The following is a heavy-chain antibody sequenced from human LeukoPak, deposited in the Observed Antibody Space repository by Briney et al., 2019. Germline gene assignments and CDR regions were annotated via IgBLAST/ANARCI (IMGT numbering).Heavy chain of an antibody. CDR1: GFTFSSYA. J-gene: IGHJ4*02. Sequence: GGPLRLSCAASGFTFSSYAMSWVRQAPGKGLEWVSAISGSGGSTYYADSVKGRFTISRDNSKNTLYLQMNSLRAEDTAVYYCAKLPWYQYYYDSSGFDYWGQGTLVTVSS. CDR3: AKLPWYQYYYDSSGFDY. V-gene: IGHV3-23*01. CDR2: ISGSGGST. D-gene: IGHD3-22*01.